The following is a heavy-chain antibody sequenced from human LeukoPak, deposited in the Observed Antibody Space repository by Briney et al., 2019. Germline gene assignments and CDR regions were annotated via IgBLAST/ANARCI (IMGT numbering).Heavy chain of an antibody. J-gene: IGHJ4*02. D-gene: IGHD3-22*01. Sequence: SETLSLTCAVYGGSFSGYYWSWIRQPPGKGLEWIGEINHSGSTNYNPSLKSRVTISVDTSKNQFSLKLGSVTAADTAVYYCARGNYDSSGYYHYWGQGTLVTVSS. CDR1: GGSFSGYY. CDR2: INHSGST. V-gene: IGHV4-34*01. CDR3: ARGNYDSSGYYHY.